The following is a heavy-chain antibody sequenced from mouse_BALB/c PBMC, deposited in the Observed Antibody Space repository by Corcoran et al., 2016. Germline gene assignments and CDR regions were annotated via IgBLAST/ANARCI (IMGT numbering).Heavy chain of an antibody. J-gene: IGHJ2*01. CDR1: GFNIKDTY. CDR3: ARITTATPYFDY. V-gene: IGHV14-3*02. D-gene: IGHD1-2*01. CDR2: IDPANGNT. Sequence: EVQLQQSGAELVKPGASVKLSCTASGFNIKDTYMHWVKQRPEQGLEWIGRIDPANGNTKYDPKFQGKATITADTSSNTAYLQLSSLTSEDTAVYYCARITTATPYFDYWGQGTTVTVSS.